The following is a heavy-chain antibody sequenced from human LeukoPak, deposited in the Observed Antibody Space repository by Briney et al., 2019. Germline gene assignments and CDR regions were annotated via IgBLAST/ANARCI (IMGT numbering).Heavy chain of an antibody. J-gene: IGHJ4*02. V-gene: IGHV3-53*01. CDR3: ARGVRFLEWFNYFDY. CDR1: GFTVSSNY. Sequence: GGSLRLSCAASGFTVSSNYMSWVRQAPGKGLEWVSGYSGSGGRTYYADAVKGRFTISRDNSKNTLYLQMNSLRAEDTAVYYCARGVRFLEWFNYFDYWGQGTLVTVSS. D-gene: IGHD3-3*01. CDR2: YSGSGGRT.